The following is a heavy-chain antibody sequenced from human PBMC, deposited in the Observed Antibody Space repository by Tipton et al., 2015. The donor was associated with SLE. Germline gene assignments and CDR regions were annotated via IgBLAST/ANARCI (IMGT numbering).Heavy chain of an antibody. CDR1: GDSIRRHY. V-gene: IGHV4-59*11. J-gene: IGHJ4*02. CDR2: IYSSGST. Sequence: TLSLTCTVSGDSIRRHYWTWIRQPPGKGLEWIGYIYSSGSTNYNPSLKSRVIISIDTSKNQFSLKLSSVTAADTAVYYCARRLEYSSGGYEEYFDYWGQGALVTVSS. D-gene: IGHD6-19*01. CDR3: ARRLEYSSGGYEEYFDY.